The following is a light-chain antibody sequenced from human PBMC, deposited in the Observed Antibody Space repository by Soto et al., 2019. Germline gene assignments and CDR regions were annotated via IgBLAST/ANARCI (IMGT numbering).Light chain of an antibody. CDR1: QSVSNNY. CDR3: QQYNSYPWT. Sequence: EIVLTQSPCTRSLSPWERSTLSFMASQSVSNNYLAWYQQKPGQAPRLLIHSASARAPGFSARFSGSGSGTEFTLTISSLQPDDFATYYCQQYNSYPWTFGQGTKVDI. CDR2: SAS. V-gene: IGKV3-20*01. J-gene: IGKJ1*01.